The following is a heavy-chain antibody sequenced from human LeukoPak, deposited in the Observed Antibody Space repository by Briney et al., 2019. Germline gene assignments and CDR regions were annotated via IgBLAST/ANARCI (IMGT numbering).Heavy chain of an antibody. D-gene: IGHD6-19*01. CDR3: ARESPGIAVTGSGDWFDP. Sequence: ASVKVSCKASGYTFTGYYLHRVRQAPGQGLEWMGWINPNNGVTDYAQKFQGRVTMTRDTSITTAYMELGRLKSDDTAVYYCARESPGIAVTGSGDWFDPWGQGTLVTVSS. CDR2: INPNNGVT. CDR1: GYTFTGYY. J-gene: IGHJ5*02. V-gene: IGHV1-2*02.